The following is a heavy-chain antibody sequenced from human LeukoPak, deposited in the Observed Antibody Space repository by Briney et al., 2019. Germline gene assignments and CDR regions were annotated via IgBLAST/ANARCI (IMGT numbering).Heavy chain of an antibody. V-gene: IGHV3-53*01. D-gene: IGHD6-13*01. J-gene: IGHJ4*02. CDR1: GFTFSDYY. CDR2: IYSGGST. Sequence: PGGSLRLSCAASGFTFSDYYMSWIRQAPGKGLEWVSVIYSGGSTYYADSVKGRFTISRDNSKNTLYLQMNSLRAEDTAVYYCARAPACRAAAGCYYFDYWGQGTLVTVSS. CDR3: ARAPACRAAAGCYYFDY.